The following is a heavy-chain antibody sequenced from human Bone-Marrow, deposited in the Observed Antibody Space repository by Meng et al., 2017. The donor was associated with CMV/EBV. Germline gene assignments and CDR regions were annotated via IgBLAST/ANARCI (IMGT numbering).Heavy chain of an antibody. CDR3: ARDSIYGMDV. D-gene: IGHD3-3*01. J-gene: IGHJ6*02. Sequence: GGSLRLSCAASGFTFSSYSMNWVRQAPGKGLEWVSSISSSSSYIYYADSVKGRFTISRDNSKNTLYLQMNSLRAEDTAVYYCARDSIYGMDVWGQGTTVTVSS. CDR1: GFTFSSYS. CDR2: ISSSSSYI. V-gene: IGHV3-21*01.